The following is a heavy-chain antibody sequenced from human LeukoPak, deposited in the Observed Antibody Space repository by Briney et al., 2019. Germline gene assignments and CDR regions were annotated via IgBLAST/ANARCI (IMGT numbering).Heavy chain of an antibody. V-gene: IGHV3-48*04. CDR2: ITRSSTTI. J-gene: IGHJ6*01. Sequence: GGSLRLSCAASGFTFSLYSMNWVRKAPGKGLEWVSHITRSSTTIYYADSVEGRFTVSRDNAKNSLYLQMNSLRAEDTAVYYCARGRYYDSSTYSEYSGMDVWGQGATVTVSS. CDR3: ARGRYYDSSTYSEYSGMDV. CDR1: GFTFSLYS. D-gene: IGHD3-22*01.